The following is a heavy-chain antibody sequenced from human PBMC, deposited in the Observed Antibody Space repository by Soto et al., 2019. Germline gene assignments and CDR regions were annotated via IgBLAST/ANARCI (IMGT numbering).Heavy chain of an antibody. CDR2: IKQDGSEK. CDR1: GFTFSSYW. D-gene: IGHD2-2*01. Sequence: EVQLVESGGGLVQPGGSLRLSCAASGFTFSSYWMSWVRQAPGKGLEWVANIKQDGSEKYYVDSVKGRFTISRDNAKNSLYLKMNSLRAEDTAVYYCARDKRVPAAKPYYYYYYMDVWGKGTTVTVSS. CDR3: ARDKRVPAAKPYYYYYYMDV. V-gene: IGHV3-7*01. J-gene: IGHJ6*03.